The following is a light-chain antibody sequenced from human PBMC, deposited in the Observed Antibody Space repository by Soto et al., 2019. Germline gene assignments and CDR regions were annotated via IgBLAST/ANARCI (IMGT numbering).Light chain of an antibody. CDR3: HQHNNRSPWT. J-gene: IGKJ1*01. CDR1: QSVSSS. Sequence: GTLSLSPVEGATLSCRASQSVSSSLACCHQKHRQQPPSLLYGGSTRATGIPARFSGSGSGTEFIITISSRQAADFEVDYCHQHNNRSPWTFGQGTKVDIK. CDR2: GGS. V-gene: IGKV3-15*01.